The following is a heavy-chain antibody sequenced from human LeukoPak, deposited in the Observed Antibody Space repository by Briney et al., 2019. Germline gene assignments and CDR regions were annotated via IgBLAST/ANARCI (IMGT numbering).Heavy chain of an antibody. J-gene: IGHJ3*02. CDR1: GFTFSSYA. V-gene: IGHV3-23*01. Sequence: PGGSLRLSCAASGFTFSSYAMSWVRQAPGKGLEWVLAISGSGGSTYYADSVKGRFTISRDNSKNTLYLQMNSLRAEDTAVYYCAKYDSVVMGWDAFDIWGQGTMVTVSS. CDR3: AKYDSVVMGWDAFDI. CDR2: ISGSGGST. D-gene: IGHD3-22*01.